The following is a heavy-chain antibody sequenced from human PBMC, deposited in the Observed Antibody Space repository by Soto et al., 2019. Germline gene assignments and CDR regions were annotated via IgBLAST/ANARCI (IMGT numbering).Heavy chain of an antibody. J-gene: IGHJ5*02. CDR1: GYSFTNND. D-gene: IGHD3-16*01. V-gene: IGHV1-8*01. CDR3: ARMATFGSLNWFDP. Sequence: ASVKVSCKTSGYSFTNNDVSWVRQATGQGLEWMGWMNPGSGDTGYAQKFQGRVTMTRDISIATAYMELSSLRSDDTAIYYCARMATFGSLNWFDPWGQGTLVTVSS. CDR2: MNPGSGDT.